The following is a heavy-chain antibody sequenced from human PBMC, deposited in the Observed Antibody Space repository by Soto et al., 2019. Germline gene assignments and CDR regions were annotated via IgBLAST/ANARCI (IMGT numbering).Heavy chain of an antibody. D-gene: IGHD6-19*01. V-gene: IGHV4-31*03. Sequence: PSETLSLTCTVSGHSLSSGGYYWSWIRQHPGKGLEWVGYIYFTGSTLYNPSLKTRLAMSLDTSKNQFSLKLDSVTAADTAVYYRARDWGSSGWPNWGQGTLVTVSS. J-gene: IGHJ4*02. CDR1: GHSLSSGGYY. CDR3: ARDWGSSGWPN. CDR2: IYFTGST.